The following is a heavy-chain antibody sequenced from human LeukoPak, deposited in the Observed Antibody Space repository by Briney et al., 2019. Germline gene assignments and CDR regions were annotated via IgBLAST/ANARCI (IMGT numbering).Heavy chain of an antibody. V-gene: IGHV1-46*01. CDR3: AKDRVSGSYGLDAFDI. CDR1: GYTFTSYY. CDR2: INPSGGDT. Sequence: ASVKVSCKTSGYTFTSYYMHWVRQAPGQGLEWMGIINPSGGDTSFAQKFQGRVTVTRDTSTNTVYMELSSLRSEDTAVYYCAKDRVSGSYGLDAFDIWGQGTMVTVSS. D-gene: IGHD1-26*01. J-gene: IGHJ3*02.